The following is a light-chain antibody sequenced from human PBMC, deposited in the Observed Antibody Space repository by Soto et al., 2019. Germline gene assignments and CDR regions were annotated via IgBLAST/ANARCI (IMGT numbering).Light chain of an antibody. CDR1: QSISTW. CDR2: DAS. Sequence: DIQMTQSPSTLSASVGDSVTITCRASQSISTWLAWYQQKPGKAPNLLIYDASSLASGVPSRFSGSGSGTEFTLTISSLQPDDFATFYCQQYNSHSKTVGQGTKVDIK. V-gene: IGKV1-5*01. J-gene: IGKJ1*01. CDR3: QQYNSHSKT.